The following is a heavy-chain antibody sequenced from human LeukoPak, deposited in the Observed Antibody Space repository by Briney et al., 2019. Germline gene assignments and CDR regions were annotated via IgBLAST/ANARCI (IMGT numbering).Heavy chain of an antibody. D-gene: IGHD1-26*01. Sequence: GGSLRLSCAASGFTFSSYAMSWVRQAPGKGLEWVGFIRSKAYGGTTEYAASVKGRFTISRDDSKSIAYLQMNSLKTEDTAVYYCTRADIVGGSAFDIWGQGTMVTVSS. CDR2: IRSKAYGGTT. V-gene: IGHV3-49*04. J-gene: IGHJ3*02. CDR3: TRADIVGGSAFDI. CDR1: GFTFSSYA.